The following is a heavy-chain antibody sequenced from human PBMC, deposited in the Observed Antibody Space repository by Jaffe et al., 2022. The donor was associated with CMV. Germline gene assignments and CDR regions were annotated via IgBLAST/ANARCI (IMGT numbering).Heavy chain of an antibody. D-gene: IGHD2-2*01. CDR2: IDPDGSIT. Sequence: EVQLVESGGNSVQPGGSLRLSCAASGFRFSSYWMHWVRHAPGRGLQWVSRIDPDGSITNYADSVRGRFTVSRDNARKTLSLQMESLRAEDTALYYCTRSTNASFDYWGQGTPVTVSS. V-gene: IGHV3-74*01. CDR3: TRSTNASFDY. J-gene: IGHJ4*02. CDR1: GFRFSSYW.